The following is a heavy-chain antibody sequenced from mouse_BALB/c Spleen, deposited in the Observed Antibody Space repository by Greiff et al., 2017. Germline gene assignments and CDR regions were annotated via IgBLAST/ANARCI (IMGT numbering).Heavy chain of an antibody. J-gene: IGHJ4*01. CDR2: ISDGGSYT. D-gene: IGHD1-1*01. V-gene: IGHV5-4*02. CDR1: GFTFSDYY. Sequence: EVKLMESGGGLVKPGGSLKLSCAASGFTFSDYYMYWVRQTPEKRLEWVATISDGGSYTYYPDSVKGRFTISRDNAKNNLYLQMSSLKSEDTAMYYCARDRAHYYGKAMDYWGQGTSVTVSS. CDR3: ARDRAHYYGKAMDY.